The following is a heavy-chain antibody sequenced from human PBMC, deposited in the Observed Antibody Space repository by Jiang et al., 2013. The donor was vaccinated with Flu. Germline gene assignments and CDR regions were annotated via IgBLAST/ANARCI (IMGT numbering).Heavy chain of an antibody. CDR2: ISHRGGT. J-gene: IGHJ4*02. V-gene: IGHV4-34*01. Sequence: GLVKPSETLSLTCAIYGGSFSGYYWSWIRQPPGKGLEWIGEISHRGGTNYNPSLKSRLTISGDMSKRRFSMNLTSVTAADTAVYYCARKSPPGGRWDYWGQGILVTVSS. CDR3: ARKSPPGGRWDY. CDR1: GGSFSGYY. D-gene: IGHD3-10*01.